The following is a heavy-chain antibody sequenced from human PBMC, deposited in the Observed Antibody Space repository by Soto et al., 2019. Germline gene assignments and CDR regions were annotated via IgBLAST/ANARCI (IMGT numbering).Heavy chain of an antibody. CDR3: ARAHCGGDCYSGVDY. V-gene: IGHV1-2*04. Sequence: ASVKVSCKASGYTFTGYYMHWVRQAPGQGLEWMGWINPNSGGTNYAQKFQGWVTMTRDTSISIAYMELSRLRSDDTAVYYCARAHCGGDCYSGVDYWGQGTLVTVSS. CDR1: GYTFTGYY. D-gene: IGHD2-21*02. J-gene: IGHJ4*02. CDR2: INPNSGGT.